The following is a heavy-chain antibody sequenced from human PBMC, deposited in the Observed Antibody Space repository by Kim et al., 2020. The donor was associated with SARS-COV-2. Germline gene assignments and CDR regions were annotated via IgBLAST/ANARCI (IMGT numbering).Heavy chain of an antibody. D-gene: IGHD2-15*01. CDR1: GGSISSGGYY. J-gene: IGHJ3*02. CDR3: ARAATNVVVVAATVVAFDI. CDR2: IYYSGST. V-gene: IGHV4-31*03. Sequence: LSLTCTVSGGSISSGGYYWSLIRQHPGKGLEWIGYIYYSGSTYYNPSLKSRVTISVDTSKNQFSLKLSSVTAADTAVYYCARAATNVVVVAATVVAFDIWGQGTMVTVSS.